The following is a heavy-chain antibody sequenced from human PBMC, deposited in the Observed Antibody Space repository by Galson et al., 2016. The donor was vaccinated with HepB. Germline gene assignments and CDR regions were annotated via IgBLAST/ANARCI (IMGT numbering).Heavy chain of an antibody. CDR1: GFTISAYW. J-gene: IGHJ5*01. Sequence: LRLSCAASGFTISAYWMSWVRQAPGKGLEWIGSIYYSGSTYYNPSLKSRVTISVDTSKNQFSLKLSSVTAADTAVYYCARVHYDYGSPSCIDSWGRGILVTVS. CDR3: ARVHYDYGSPSCIDS. CDR2: IYYSGST. D-gene: IGHD3-10*01. V-gene: IGHV4-38-2*01.